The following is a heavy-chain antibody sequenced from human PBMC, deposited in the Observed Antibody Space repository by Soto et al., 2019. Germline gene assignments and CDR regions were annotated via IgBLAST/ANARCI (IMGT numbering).Heavy chain of an antibody. CDR1: GFTFDDYA. CDR2: ISWNSGSI. D-gene: IGHD6-6*01. Sequence: EVQLVESGGGLVQPGRSLRLSCAASGFTFDDYAMHWVRQAPGKGLEWVSGISWNSGSIGYADSVKGRFTISRDNAKNSLYLQMNSLRAEDTALYYCAKATPEYSSSSYYYFDYWGQGTLVTVSS. J-gene: IGHJ4*02. V-gene: IGHV3-9*01. CDR3: AKATPEYSSSSYYYFDY.